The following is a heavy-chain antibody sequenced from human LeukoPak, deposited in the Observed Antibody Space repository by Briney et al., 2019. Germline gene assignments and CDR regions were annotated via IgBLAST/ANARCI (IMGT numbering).Heavy chain of an antibody. Sequence: PGGSLRLSCAASGFTFSSYAMSWVRQAPGKRLEWVSAISGSGGSTYYADSVKGRFTISRDNSKNTLYLQMNSLRAEDTAVYYCANQDGDSRYFDYWGQGTLVTVSS. D-gene: IGHD4-17*01. J-gene: IGHJ4*02. CDR1: GFTFSSYA. V-gene: IGHV3-23*01. CDR2: ISGSGGST. CDR3: ANQDGDSRYFDY.